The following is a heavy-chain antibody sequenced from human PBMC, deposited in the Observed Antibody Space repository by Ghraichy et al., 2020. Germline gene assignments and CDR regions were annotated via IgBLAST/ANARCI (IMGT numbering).Heavy chain of an antibody. J-gene: IGHJ2*01. CDR1: GGSISSGGYY. V-gene: IGHV4-30-4*01. CDR2: ISYSGST. Sequence: SETLSLTCTVSGGSISSGGYYWSWIRQPPGKGLEWIGYISYSGSTYYSPSLKSRVTISVDTSKNQFSLKLSSVTAADTAVYYCARDNSPSRWPNWYFDLWGRGTLVTVSS. CDR3: ARDNSPSRWPNWYFDL. D-gene: IGHD4-23*01.